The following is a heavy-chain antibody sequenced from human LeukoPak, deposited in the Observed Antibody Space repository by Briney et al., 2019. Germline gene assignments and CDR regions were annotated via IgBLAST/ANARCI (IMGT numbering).Heavy chain of an antibody. CDR1: GGTFSSYT. Sequence: SVTVSCQASGGTFSSYTISWVRQAAGQGIEWMGRIIPILGIANYAQKFQGRVTITADKSTSTAYMELSSLRSEDTAVYYCARGRRELDAFDIWGQGTMVTVSS. J-gene: IGHJ3*02. V-gene: IGHV1-69*02. CDR3: ARGRRELDAFDI. D-gene: IGHD1-26*01. CDR2: IIPILGIA.